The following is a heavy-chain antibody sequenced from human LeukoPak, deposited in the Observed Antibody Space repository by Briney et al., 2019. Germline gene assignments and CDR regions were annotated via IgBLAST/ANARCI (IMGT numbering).Heavy chain of an antibody. V-gene: IGHV3-53*01. D-gene: IGHD3-22*01. CDR3: ARGHSTGNPDPFDY. CDR2: IYSGGSI. J-gene: IGHJ4*02. Sequence: AGSLRLSCAASGFTVSSSYMSWVRQAPGEGLEWVSVIYSGGSIHYADPVKGRFTISRDNVKNTLYLQMNSLRAEDTAVYYCARGHSTGNPDPFDYWGQGTLVTVSS. CDR1: GFTVSSSY.